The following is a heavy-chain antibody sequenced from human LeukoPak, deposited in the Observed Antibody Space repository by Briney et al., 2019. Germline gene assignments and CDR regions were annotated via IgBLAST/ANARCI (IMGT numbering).Heavy chain of an antibody. D-gene: IGHD1-26*01. CDR2: ISNDGGNK. CDR1: GFTFRTYG. V-gene: IGHV3-30*18. J-gene: IGHJ1*01. CDR3: AKPVGNYYVPYFEY. Sequence: GGSLRLSCAASGFTFRTYGMHWVRQAPGKGLEWVAVISNDGGNKFYSDSVKGRFTISRDNSKNTLYLQMNNLRVEDTAVYYCAKPVGNYYVPYFEYWGQGTLVSVSS.